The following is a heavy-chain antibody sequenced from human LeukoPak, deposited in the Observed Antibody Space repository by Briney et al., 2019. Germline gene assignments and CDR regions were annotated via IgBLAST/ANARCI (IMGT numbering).Heavy chain of an antibody. Sequence: GASVKVSCKVSGYTLTELSMHWVRQAPGKVLEWMGGFDPEDGETIYAQKFQGRVTMTEDTSTDTAYMELSSLRSEDTAVYYCATPLTGTTYAFDIWGQGTMVTVSS. D-gene: IGHD1-7*01. CDR3: ATPLTGTTYAFDI. CDR2: FDPEDGET. J-gene: IGHJ3*02. CDR1: GYTLTELS. V-gene: IGHV1-24*01.